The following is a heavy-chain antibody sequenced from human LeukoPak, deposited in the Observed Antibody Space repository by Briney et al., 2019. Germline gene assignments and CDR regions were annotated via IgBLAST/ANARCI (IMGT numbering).Heavy chain of an antibody. Sequence: GGSLRLSCAASGFTFSSYAMSWVRQAPGKGLEWVSGISGSGGGTYYADSVKGRFAISRDNSKNTLSLQMNSLRAEDTAVYYCAKDLTLGSGYSDYWGQGTLVTVSS. J-gene: IGHJ4*02. CDR1: GFTFSSYA. CDR2: ISGSGGGT. D-gene: IGHD3-3*01. CDR3: AKDLTLGSGYSDY. V-gene: IGHV3-23*01.